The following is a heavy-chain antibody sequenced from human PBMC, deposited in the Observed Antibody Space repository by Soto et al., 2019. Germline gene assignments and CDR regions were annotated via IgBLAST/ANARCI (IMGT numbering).Heavy chain of an antibody. D-gene: IGHD6-13*01. V-gene: IGHV4-34*01. Sequence: SETLSLTCAVYGGSFSGYYWSWIRQPPGKGLEWIGEINHSGSTNYNPSLKNRVTISVETSKNQVCLKLSSVTDADTAVYYCAREWKAYRCSFNWFDPWGQGTLVTVSS. CDR3: AREWKAYRCSFNWFDP. J-gene: IGHJ5*02. CDR2: INHSGST. CDR1: GGSFSGYY.